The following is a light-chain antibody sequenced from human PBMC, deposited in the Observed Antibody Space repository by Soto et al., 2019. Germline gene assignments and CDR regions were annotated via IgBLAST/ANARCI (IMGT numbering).Light chain of an antibody. Sequence: QSALTQPASVSGSPGQSITISCFGSDTDIGNYNYVSWYQQYPGKVPKLLIYEVVRRPSGISTRFSGSKSGTTASLTISGLQPEDEAHYYCSSFTSNRIYVFGPGTKLTVL. J-gene: IGLJ1*01. CDR1: DTDIGNYNY. V-gene: IGLV2-14*01. CDR3: SSFTSNRIYV. CDR2: EVV.